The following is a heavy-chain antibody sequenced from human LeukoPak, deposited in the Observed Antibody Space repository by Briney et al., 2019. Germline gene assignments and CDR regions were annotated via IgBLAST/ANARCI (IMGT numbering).Heavy chain of an antibody. CDR3: ARDLYSSSWQNHMDV. J-gene: IGHJ6*03. CDR2: IIPSFGTA. Sequence: SVKLSCKASGGTFSSYAISWVRQAPGQALEWMGRIIPSFGTANYAQKFQGRVRNTTDEATSTAYMELSSLRSEDTDVYYCARDLYSSSWQNHMDVWGKGTTVTVSS. V-gene: IGHV1-69*05. CDR1: GGTFSSYA. D-gene: IGHD6-13*01.